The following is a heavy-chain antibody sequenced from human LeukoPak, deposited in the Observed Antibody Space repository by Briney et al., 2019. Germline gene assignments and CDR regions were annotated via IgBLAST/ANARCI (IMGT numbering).Heavy chain of an antibody. Sequence: PGGSLRLSCAASGFTFSSYDMSWVRQAPGKGLEWVSAISGSGGSTYYADSVKGRFTISRDNSKNTLYLQMNSLRAEDTAVYYCAKDPALRVAVVVVAAKREGYWGQGTLVTVSS. V-gene: IGHV3-23*01. J-gene: IGHJ4*02. CDR3: AKDPALRVAVVVVAAKREGY. D-gene: IGHD2-15*01. CDR1: GFTFSSYD. CDR2: ISGSGGST.